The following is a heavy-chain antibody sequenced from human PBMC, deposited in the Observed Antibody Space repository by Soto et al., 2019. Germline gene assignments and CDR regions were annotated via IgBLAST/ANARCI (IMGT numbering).Heavy chain of an antibody. CDR3: ARDRYNWNSLYGMDV. V-gene: IGHV3-33*01. CDR2: IWYDGSNK. Sequence: PGGSLRLSCAASGFTFSSYGMHWVRQAPGKGLEWVAVIWYDGSNKYYADSVKGRFTISRDNSKNTLYLQMNSLRAEDTAVYYCARDRYNWNSLYGMDVWGQGTTVTVSS. D-gene: IGHD1-7*01. CDR1: GFTFSSYG. J-gene: IGHJ6*02.